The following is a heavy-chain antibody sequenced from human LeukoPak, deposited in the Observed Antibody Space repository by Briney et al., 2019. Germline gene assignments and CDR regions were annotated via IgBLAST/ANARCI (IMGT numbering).Heavy chain of an antibody. CDR1: GYTFTSYG. CDR3: ARDAGIAVAGTIKDY. CDR2: ISAYNGNT. V-gene: IGHV1-18*01. Sequence: ASVKVSCKASGYTFTSYGISWVRQAPGQGLEWMGWISAYNGNTNYAQKLQGRVTMTTDTSTSTAYMELRSLRSDDTAVYYCARDAGIAVAGTIKDYWGQGTQVTVSS. J-gene: IGHJ4*02. D-gene: IGHD6-19*01.